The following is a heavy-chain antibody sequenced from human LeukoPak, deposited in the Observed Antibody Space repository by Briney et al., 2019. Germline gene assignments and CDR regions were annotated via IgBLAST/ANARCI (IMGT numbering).Heavy chain of an antibody. V-gene: IGHV3-21*01. D-gene: IGHD6-13*01. J-gene: IGHJ4*02. Sequence: GGSLRLSCAASGFTFSSYSMNWVRQAPGKGLEWVSSISSSSSYIYYADSVKGRFTISRDNAKNSPYLQMDSLRAEDTAVYYCARLGVAAADDYWGQGTLVTVSS. CDR1: GFTFSSYS. CDR2: ISSSSSYI. CDR3: ARLGVAAADDY.